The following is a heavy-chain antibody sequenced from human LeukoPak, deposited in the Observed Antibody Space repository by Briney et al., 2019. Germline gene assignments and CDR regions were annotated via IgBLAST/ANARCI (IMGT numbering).Heavy chain of an antibody. J-gene: IGHJ3*02. CDR1: GGSISSSNW. Sequence: SETLSLTCAVSGGSISSSNWWSWVRQPPGKGLEWIGEIYHSGSTNYSPSLKSRVTISVDTSEDRFSLKLSSVTATDTAVYYCARDCSGGSCYGAFDIWGQGTMVTVSS. V-gene: IGHV4-4*02. CDR3: ARDCSGGSCYGAFDI. D-gene: IGHD2-15*01. CDR2: IYHSGST.